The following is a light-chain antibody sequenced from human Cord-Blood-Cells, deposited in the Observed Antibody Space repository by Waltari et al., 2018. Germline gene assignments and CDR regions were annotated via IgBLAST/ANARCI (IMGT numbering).Light chain of an antibody. CDR1: SSNIGNNS. Sequence: QSVLTQPPSASGTPGQRVTISCSGSSSNIGNNSVYWYQQLPGTAPKLLIYRNNQRPSGVPDRFSGSKSGTSASLAISGLRSEDEADYYCAAWDDSLSGVVFGGGTKLTVL. CDR2: RNN. J-gene: IGLJ2*01. CDR3: AAWDDSLSGVV. V-gene: IGLV1-47*01.